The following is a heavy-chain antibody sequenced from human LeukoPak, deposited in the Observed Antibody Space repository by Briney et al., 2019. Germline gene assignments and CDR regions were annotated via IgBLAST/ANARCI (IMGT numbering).Heavy chain of an antibody. D-gene: IGHD3-16*02. J-gene: IGHJ3*02. V-gene: IGHV3-30*03. CDR1: GFTFSSYG. CDR2: ISYDGSNK. Sequence: GGSLRLSCAASGFTFSSYGMHWVRQAPGKGLEWVAVISYDGSNKYYADSVKGRFTISRGNSKNTLYLQMNSLKTEDTAVYYCTRAEGEWLLRLGESSHAFDIWGQGTMVTVSS. CDR3: TRAEGEWLLRLGESSHAFDI.